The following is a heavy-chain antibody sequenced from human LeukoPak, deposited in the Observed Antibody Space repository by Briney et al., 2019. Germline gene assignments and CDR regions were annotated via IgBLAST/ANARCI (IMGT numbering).Heavy chain of an antibody. V-gene: IGHV4-34*01. CDR3: ARGRTGAAALDF. CDR1: GGSFSGHY. CDR2: STHRGSP. D-gene: IGHD2-2*01. J-gene: IGHJ4*02. Sequence: PSETLSLTCAVYGGSFSGHYWTYIRQPPGKGLEWIGESTHRGSPNYNPSLKSRVTISVDTSKNQFSMKLTSETAADTAVYYCARGRTGAAALDFWGPGTLVSVSS.